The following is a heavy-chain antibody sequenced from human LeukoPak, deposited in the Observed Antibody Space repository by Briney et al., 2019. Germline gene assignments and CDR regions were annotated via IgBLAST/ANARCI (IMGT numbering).Heavy chain of an antibody. CDR2: ISSSSSTI. CDR3: ARVVITAAGTGPWYFDL. Sequence: PGGSLRLSCAASGFTFSSYSMNWVRQAPGKGLEWVSYISSSSSTIYYADSVKGRFTISRDNAKNSLYLQMNSLRAEDTALYYCARVVITAAGTGPWYFDLWGRGTLVTVSS. D-gene: IGHD6-13*01. V-gene: IGHV3-48*01. CDR1: GFTFSSYS. J-gene: IGHJ2*01.